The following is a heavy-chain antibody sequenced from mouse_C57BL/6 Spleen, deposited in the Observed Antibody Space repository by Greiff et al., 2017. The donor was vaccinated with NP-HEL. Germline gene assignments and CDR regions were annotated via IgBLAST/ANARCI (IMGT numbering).Heavy chain of an antibody. CDR3: ASIYDGYLAWFAY. CDR1: GYTFTSYW. D-gene: IGHD2-3*01. Sequence: QVHVKQPGTELVKPGASVKLSCKASGYTFTSYWMHWVKQRPGQGLEWIGNINPSNGGTNYNEKFKSKATLTVDKSSSTAYMQLSSLTSEDSAVYYCASIYDGYLAWFAYWGKGTLVTVSA. V-gene: IGHV1-53*01. J-gene: IGHJ3*01. CDR2: INPSNGGT.